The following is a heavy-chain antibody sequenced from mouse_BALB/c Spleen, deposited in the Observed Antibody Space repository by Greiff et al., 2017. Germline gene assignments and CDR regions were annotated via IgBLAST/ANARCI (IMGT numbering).Heavy chain of an antibody. CDR1: GFTFSDYY. CDR3: AREDYGPYAMDY. J-gene: IGHJ4*01. D-gene: IGHD1-2*01. Sequence: EVQLVESGGGLVKPGGSLKLSCAASGFTFSDYYMYWVRQTPEKRLEWVATISDGGSYTYYPDSVKGRFTISRDNAKNNLYLQMSSLKSEDTAMYYCAREDYGPYAMDYWGQGTSVTVSS. CDR2: ISDGGSYT. V-gene: IGHV5-4*02.